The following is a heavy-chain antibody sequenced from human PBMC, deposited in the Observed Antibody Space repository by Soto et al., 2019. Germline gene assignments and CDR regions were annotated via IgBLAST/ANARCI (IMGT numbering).Heavy chain of an antibody. CDR1: GYTFTSYG. D-gene: IGHD1-26*01. Sequence: QVQLVQSGAEVKKPGASVKVSCRASGYTFTSYGISWVRQAPGQGLEWMGWISAYNDKTTYAQKFQGRLTMTTDTSSNTAHMELRSLRYDDTAVYYCARFTGISKWTFDSWGQGTLVTVSS. J-gene: IGHJ4*02. CDR3: ARFTGISKWTFDS. CDR2: ISAYNDKT. V-gene: IGHV1-18*01.